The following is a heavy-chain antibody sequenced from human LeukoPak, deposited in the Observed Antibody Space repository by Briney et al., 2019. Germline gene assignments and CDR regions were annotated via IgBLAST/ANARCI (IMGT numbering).Heavy chain of an antibody. CDR2: INHSGST. Sequence: SETLSLTCAVYGGSFSGYYWSWIRQPPAKGLEWIGEINHSGSTNYNPSLKSRVTISVDTSKNQFSLKLSSVTAADTAVYYCARGKSLISVRYFDYWGQGTLVTVSS. J-gene: IGHJ4*02. CDR3: ARGKSLISVRYFDY. CDR1: GGSFSGYY. V-gene: IGHV4-34*01. D-gene: IGHD2-8*01.